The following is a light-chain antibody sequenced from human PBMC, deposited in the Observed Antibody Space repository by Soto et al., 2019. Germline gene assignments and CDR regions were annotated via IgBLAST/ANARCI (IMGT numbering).Light chain of an antibody. V-gene: IGKV1-39*01. Sequence: DIPMTQSPSSLSASVGDRVTITCRASQSISSYLNWYQQRPGKAPKLLIYGASSLQSGVLSRFGGSGSGTDFSLTISSLQPEDSATYYCQQSYSPPPITFGQGTRLEIK. CDR3: QQSYSPPPIT. J-gene: IGKJ5*01. CDR2: GAS. CDR1: QSISSY.